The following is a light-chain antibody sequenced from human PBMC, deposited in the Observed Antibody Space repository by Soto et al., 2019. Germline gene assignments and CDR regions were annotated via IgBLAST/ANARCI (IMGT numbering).Light chain of an antibody. J-gene: IGKJ5*01. Sequence: DIQIAQSPSSVSASVGDRVTMTCRASQDISTYLAWYQQKPGKAPRLLIFAASSLQSGVPFRFSGSGSGTDFTLTISSLQPEDFATYYCQQSYTTPITFGQGTRLEIK. CDR2: AAS. CDR1: QDISTY. V-gene: IGKV1-12*01. CDR3: QQSYTTPIT.